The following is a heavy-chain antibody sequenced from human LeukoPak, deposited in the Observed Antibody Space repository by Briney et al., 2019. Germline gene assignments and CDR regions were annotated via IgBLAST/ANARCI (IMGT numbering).Heavy chain of an antibody. J-gene: IGHJ6*03. CDR1: GFTFSDYY. D-gene: IGHD3-10*01. CDR2: ISSSGSTI. CDR3: ARDLWGHYGSGSYYAYYYYYMDV. V-gene: IGHV3-11*04. Sequence: GGSLRLSCAASGFTFSDYYMSWIRQAPGKGLEWVSYISSSGSTIYYADSVKGRFTISRDNAKNSLYLQMNSLRAEDTAVYYCARDLWGHYGSGSYYAYYYYYMDVWGKGTTVTVSS.